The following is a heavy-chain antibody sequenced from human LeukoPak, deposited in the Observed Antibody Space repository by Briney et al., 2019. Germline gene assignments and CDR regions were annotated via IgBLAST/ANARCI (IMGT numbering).Heavy chain of an antibody. D-gene: IGHD5-18*01. CDR2: ISGSGGST. V-gene: IGHV3-23*01. Sequence: GGSLRLSCAASGFTFSSYAMSWVRQAPGKGLEWVAAISGSGGSTFYADSVKGRFTISRDNSKNTLYLRMNSLRAEDTAVYYCAKDLKGGRAMAYYFDYWGQGTLVTVSS. CDR1: GFTFSSYA. J-gene: IGHJ4*02. CDR3: AKDLKGGRAMAYYFDY.